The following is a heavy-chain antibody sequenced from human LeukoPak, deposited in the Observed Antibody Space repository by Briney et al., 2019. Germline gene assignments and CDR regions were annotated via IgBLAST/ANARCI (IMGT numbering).Heavy chain of an antibody. CDR2: IRYDGSNK. CDR1: GFTFSSYC. V-gene: IGHV3-30*02. D-gene: IGHD2-2*01. Sequence: GGSLRLSCAASGFTFSSYCMHWVRQAPGKGLEWVAFIRYDGSNKYYADSVKGRFTISRDNSKNTLYLQMNSLRAEDTAVYYCAKDRESLVPAAISAFDIWGQGTMVTVSS. CDR3: AKDRESLVPAAISAFDI. J-gene: IGHJ3*02.